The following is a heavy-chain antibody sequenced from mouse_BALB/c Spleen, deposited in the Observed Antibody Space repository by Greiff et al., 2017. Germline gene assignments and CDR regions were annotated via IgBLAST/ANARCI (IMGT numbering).Heavy chain of an antibody. V-gene: IGHV2-9-2*01. CDR1: GFSLTSYD. CDR3: VRVYGNYLDY. Sequence: VQLQQSGPGLVAPSQSLSITCTVSGFSLTSYDISWIRQPPGKGLEWLGVIWTGGGTNYNSAFMSRLSISKDNSKSQVFLKMNSLQTDDTAIYYCVRVYGNYLDYWGQGTTLTVSS. D-gene: IGHD2-1*01. CDR2: IWTGGGT. J-gene: IGHJ2*01.